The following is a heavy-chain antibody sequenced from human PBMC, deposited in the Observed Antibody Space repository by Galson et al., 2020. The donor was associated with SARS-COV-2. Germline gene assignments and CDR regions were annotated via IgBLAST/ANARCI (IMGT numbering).Heavy chain of an antibody. V-gene: IGHV1-58*01. D-gene: IGHD2-2*01. J-gene: IGHJ6*03. CDR2: IVVGSGNT. Sequence: SVKVYCKASGFTFTSSAVQWVRQARGQRLEWIGWIVVGSGNTNYAQKFQERVTITRDMSTSTAYMELSSLRSEDTAVYYCAAPGYCSSTSCPHRYYYYYMDVWGKGTTVTVSS. CDR1: GFTFTSSA. CDR3: AAPGYCSSTSCPHRYYYYYMDV.